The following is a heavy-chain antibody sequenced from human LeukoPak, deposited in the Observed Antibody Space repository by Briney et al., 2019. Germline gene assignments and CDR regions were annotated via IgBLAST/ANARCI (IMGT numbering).Heavy chain of an antibody. J-gene: IGHJ4*02. V-gene: IGHV4-38-2*02. Sequence: PSETLSLTRTVSGYSISSGYYWGWIRQPPGKGLEWIGSLYHSGSTYYNPSLKSRVTISVDTSKNQFSLKLSSVTAADTAVYYCARDRATTVTTGHFDYWGQGTLVTVSS. CDR1: GYSISSGYY. CDR3: ARDRATTVTTGHFDY. D-gene: IGHD4-17*01. CDR2: LYHSGST.